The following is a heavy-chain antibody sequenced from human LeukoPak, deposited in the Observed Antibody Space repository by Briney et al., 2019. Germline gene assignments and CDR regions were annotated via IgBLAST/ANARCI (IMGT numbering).Heavy chain of an antibody. D-gene: IGHD3-9*01. V-gene: IGHV4-34*01. CDR2: INHSGST. CDR1: GGSFSGYY. Sequence: PSETLSLTCAVYGGSFSGYYWSWIRQPPGKGLEWIGEINHSGSTNYNPSLKSRVTISVDTSKNQFSLKLSSVTAADTAVHYCASRNDILTGYFYWGQGTLVTVSS. J-gene: IGHJ4*02. CDR3: ASRNDILTGYFY.